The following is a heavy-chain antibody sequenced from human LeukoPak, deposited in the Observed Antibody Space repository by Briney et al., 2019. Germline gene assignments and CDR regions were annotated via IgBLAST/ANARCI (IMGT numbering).Heavy chain of an antibody. CDR1: GFTFSSYG. CDR3: AKDIVGMGYCSSTSCPWGYYYYYYMDV. J-gene: IGHJ6*03. V-gene: IGHV3-30*02. CDR2: IRYDGSNK. Sequence: GGSLRLXCAASGFTFSSYGMHWVRQAPGKVLEWVAFIRYDGSNKYYADSVKGRFTISRDNSKNTLYLQMNSLRAEDTAMYYCAKDIVGMGYCSSTSCPWGYYYYYYMDVWGKGTTVTVSS. D-gene: IGHD2-2*01.